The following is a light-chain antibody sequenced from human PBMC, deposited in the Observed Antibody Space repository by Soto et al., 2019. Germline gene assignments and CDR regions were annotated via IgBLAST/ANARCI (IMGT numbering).Light chain of an antibody. J-gene: IGKJ4*01. CDR1: QDINIY. Sequence: DIQMTQSPSSLSASVGDRVTITCRAGQDINIYLAWYQQKPGKVPKLLISAASTLQSGVPSRFSGSGSGTDFTLTSSSLQPADVATYYCQKYDGAPLTFGGGTQVEIK. CDR3: QKYDGAPLT. V-gene: IGKV1-27*01. CDR2: AAS.